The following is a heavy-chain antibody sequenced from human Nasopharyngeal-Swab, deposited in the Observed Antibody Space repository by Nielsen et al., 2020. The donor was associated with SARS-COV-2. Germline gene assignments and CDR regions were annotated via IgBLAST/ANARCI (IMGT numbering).Heavy chain of an antibody. CDR1: GGSISTDY. CDR3: ARGADGDVYTH. V-gene: IGHV4-59*01. D-gene: IGHD5-24*01. J-gene: IGHJ4*02. CDR2: ISSSGST. Sequence: SETLSLTCTVSGGSISTDYWSWIRQPQGKGLTWIGFISSSGSTNYNPHLKSRVTISVDTSKTQFSLHLSPVTAADTAVYYCARGADGDVYTHWGQGTLVTVSS.